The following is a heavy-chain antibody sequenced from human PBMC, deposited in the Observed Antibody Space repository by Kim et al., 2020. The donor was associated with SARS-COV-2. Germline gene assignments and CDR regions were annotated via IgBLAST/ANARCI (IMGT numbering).Heavy chain of an antibody. CDR2: IIPIFGTL. V-gene: IGHV1-69*13. D-gene: IGHD3-10*01. CDR3: MTERHYYGSETYHFDY. Sequence: SVKVSCRASGGTFSRYTISWVRQAPGQGLEWMGGIIPIFGTLTYAHKFQGRVTITADESTNTADMELSSLRSEDTAVYYCMTERHYYGSETYHFDYWGQGTLVTVSS. CDR1: GGTFSRYT. J-gene: IGHJ4*02.